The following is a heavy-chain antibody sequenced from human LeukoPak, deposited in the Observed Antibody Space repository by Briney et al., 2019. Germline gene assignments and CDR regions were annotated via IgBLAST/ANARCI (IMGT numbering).Heavy chain of an antibody. CDR1: GYTLTELS. J-gene: IGHJ4*02. D-gene: IGHD3-10*01. CDR2: FDLEDGET. CDR3: ATEVHMVRGVTTYYFDY. V-gene: IGHV1-24*01. Sequence: ASVKVSCKVSGYTLTELSMHWVRQAPGKGLEWMGGFDLEDGETIYAQKFQGRVTMTEDTSTDTAYMELSSLRSEDTAVYYCATEVHMVRGVTTYYFDYWGQGTLVTVSS.